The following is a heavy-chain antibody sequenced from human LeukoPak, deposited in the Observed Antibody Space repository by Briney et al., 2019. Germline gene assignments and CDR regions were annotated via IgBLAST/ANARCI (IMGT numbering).Heavy chain of an antibody. CDR1: GFTLSSYA. V-gene: IGHV3-23*01. J-gene: IGHJ4*02. CDR3: AKAPVTTCSGAYCYPFDY. CDR2: ISVSGNT. Sequence: GGSPRLSCAASGFTLSSYAMSWVRQGPGKGLEWVSAISVSGNTYHADSVKGRFTISRDSYKNTLYLQMNSLRAEDAAVYYCAKAPVTTCSGAYCYPFDYRGQGTLVTVSS. D-gene: IGHD2-15*01.